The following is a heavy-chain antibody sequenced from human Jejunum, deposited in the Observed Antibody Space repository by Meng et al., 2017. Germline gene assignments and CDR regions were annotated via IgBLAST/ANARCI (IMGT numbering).Heavy chain of an antibody. Sequence: QVQLQQWGAGLLKPSETLSLTCAVYGGSFSAYYWSWIRQPPGKGLEWIGEIQHRGNTYYNPSLKSRVTISVDTPKNQFSLKLSSVTAADTAVYYCASYDLFTGFGFDYWGQGTLVTVSS. CDR3: ASYDLFTGFGFDY. CDR1: GGSFSAYY. V-gene: IGHV4-34*01. D-gene: IGHD3-9*01. CDR2: IQHRGNT. J-gene: IGHJ4*02.